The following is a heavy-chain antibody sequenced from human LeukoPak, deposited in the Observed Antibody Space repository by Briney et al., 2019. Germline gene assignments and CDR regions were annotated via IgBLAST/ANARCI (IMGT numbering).Heavy chain of an antibody. Sequence: NPSETLSLTCTVSGGSISSTSYYWGWIRQPPGKGLEWIGSINYSGITYHNPSLKSRVTISVDTSKNQFSLKLSSVTAADTAVYYCARVDIVVVPSANFDCWGQGTLVTVSS. CDR3: ARVDIVVVPSANFDC. CDR1: GGSISSTSYY. J-gene: IGHJ4*02. V-gene: IGHV4-39*01. D-gene: IGHD2-2*01. CDR2: INYSGIT.